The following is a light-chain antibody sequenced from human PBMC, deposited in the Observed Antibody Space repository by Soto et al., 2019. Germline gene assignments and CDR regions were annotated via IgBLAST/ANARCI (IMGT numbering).Light chain of an antibody. J-gene: IGKJ1*01. CDR1: QRISSGY. Sequence: ELVLRESPGALSLSRGERASLSCRASQRISSGYLAWYQQKPGQAPRLLIHGVSSRATGIPDRFSGSGSGTDFTLTISRLEPEDFAVYYCQQYGSFPWTLGQGTKVDIK. CDR3: QQYGSFPWT. CDR2: GVS. V-gene: IGKV3-20*01.